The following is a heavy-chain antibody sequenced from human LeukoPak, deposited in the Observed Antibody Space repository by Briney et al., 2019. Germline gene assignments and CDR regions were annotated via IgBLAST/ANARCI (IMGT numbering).Heavy chain of an antibody. Sequence: GGSLRLSCAASGFTFSSYSMNWVRQAPGKGLEWVSYISSSSSTIYYADSVKGRFTISRDNAKNSLYLQMSSLRAEDTAVYYCARDSGSYSGSYWGQGTLVTVSS. V-gene: IGHV3-48*01. J-gene: IGHJ4*02. D-gene: IGHD1-26*01. CDR3: ARDSGSYSGSY. CDR1: GFTFSSYS. CDR2: ISSSSSTI.